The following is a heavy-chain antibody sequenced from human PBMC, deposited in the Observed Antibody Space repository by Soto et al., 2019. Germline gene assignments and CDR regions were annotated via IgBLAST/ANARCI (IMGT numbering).Heavy chain of an antibody. V-gene: IGHV1-18*01. D-gene: IGHD2-2*01. CDR2: ISAYNGNT. J-gene: IGHJ5*02. Sequence: ASVKVSCKASGYTFTSYGISWVRQAPGQGLEWMGWISAYNGNTNYAQKLQGRVTMTTDTSTSTAYMELRSLRSDDTAVYYCARDVKESVVVPAAMSNWFDPWGQGTPVTVSS. CDR1: GYTFTSYG. CDR3: ARDVKESVVVPAAMSNWFDP.